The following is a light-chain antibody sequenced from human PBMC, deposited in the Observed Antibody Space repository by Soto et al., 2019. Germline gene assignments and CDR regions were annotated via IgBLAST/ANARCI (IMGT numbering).Light chain of an antibody. V-gene: IGKV3-15*01. CDR2: GAS. Sequence: EIVMTQSPATLSVSPGERVTLSCRASQSFSSNLAWYQHKPGQAPRLLIHGASTTATDVPPRFSGSGSGTEFTLTISNLQSEDFAVYYCQQYNDWPRTFGQGTRLEIK. CDR3: QQYNDWPRT. CDR1: QSFSSN. J-gene: IGKJ5*01.